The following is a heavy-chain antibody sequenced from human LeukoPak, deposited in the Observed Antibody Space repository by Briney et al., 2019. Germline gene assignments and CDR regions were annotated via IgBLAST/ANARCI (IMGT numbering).Heavy chain of an antibody. CDR1: GGSISSSSYY. CDR3: ARDPYDSSGYYYGGFDY. CDR2: IYYSGST. J-gene: IGHJ4*02. D-gene: IGHD3-22*01. Sequence: PSETLTLTCTVSGGSISSSSYYWGWIRQPPGKGLEWIGSIYYSGSTYYNPSLKSRVTISVDTSKNQFSLKLSSVTAADTAVYYCARDPYDSSGYYYGGFDYWGQGTLVTVSS. V-gene: IGHV4-39*07.